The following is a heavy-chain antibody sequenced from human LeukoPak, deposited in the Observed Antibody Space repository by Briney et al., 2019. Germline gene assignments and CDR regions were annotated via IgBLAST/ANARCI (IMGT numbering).Heavy chain of an antibody. CDR3: AKDWWYCSSTSCRKGINWFDP. Sequence: GGSLRLSCAASGFTFSSFAMSWVRQAPGKGLEWVSAISGSGGSTYYAGSVKGRFTISRDNSKNTLYLQMNSLRAEDTAVYYCAKDWWYCSSTSCRKGINWFDPWGQGTLVTVSS. J-gene: IGHJ5*02. CDR1: GFTFSSFA. CDR2: ISGSGGST. V-gene: IGHV3-23*01. D-gene: IGHD2-2*01.